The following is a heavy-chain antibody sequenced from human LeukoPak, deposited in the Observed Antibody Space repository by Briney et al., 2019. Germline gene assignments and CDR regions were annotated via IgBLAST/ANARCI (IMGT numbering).Heavy chain of an antibody. CDR1: GGSLNNHY. D-gene: IGHD2-2*01. CDR2: INSGGTT. Sequence: SETLSLTCAVSGGSLNNHYLTWIRQSPGKRLEWIGLINSGGTTAYDPSLKSRGSISLDTSKNQFSLTLRSMTSTDTAVYYCARDEAGHYALALWGQGTPVTVSS. J-gene: IGHJ4*02. V-gene: IGHV4-34*01. CDR3: ARDEAGHYALAL.